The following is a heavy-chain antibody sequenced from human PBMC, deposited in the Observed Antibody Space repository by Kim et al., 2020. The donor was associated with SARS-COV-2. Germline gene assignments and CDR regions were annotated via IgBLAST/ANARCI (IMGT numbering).Heavy chain of an antibody. CDR3: ARATSGYDSDFDY. V-gene: IGHV3-11*05. D-gene: IGHD5-12*01. Sequence: GGSLRLSCAASGFTFSDYYMSWIRQAPGKGLEWVSYISSSSSYTNYADSVKGRFTISRDNSKNSLYLQMNSLRAEDTAVYYCARATSGYDSDFDYWGQGTLVTVSS. CDR1: GFTFSDYY. J-gene: IGHJ4*02. CDR2: ISSSSSYT.